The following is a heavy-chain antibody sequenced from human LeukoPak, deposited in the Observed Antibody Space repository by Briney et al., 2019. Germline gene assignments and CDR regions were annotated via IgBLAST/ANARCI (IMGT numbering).Heavy chain of an antibody. CDR3: ARRGYDFWSGYFDY. D-gene: IGHD3-3*01. Sequence: SETLSLTCTVSGGSISSSSYYWGWIRQPPGKGLEWIGSIYYSGSTYYNPSLKSRVTISVDTSKSQFSLKLSSVTAADTAVYYCARRGYDFWSGYFDYWGQGTLVTVSS. CDR1: GGSISSSSYY. J-gene: IGHJ4*02. CDR2: IYYSGST. V-gene: IGHV4-39*01.